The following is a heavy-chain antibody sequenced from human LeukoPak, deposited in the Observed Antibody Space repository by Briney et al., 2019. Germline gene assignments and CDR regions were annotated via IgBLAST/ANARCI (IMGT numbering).Heavy chain of an antibody. Sequence: GGSLRLSCTASGFTFDDYAMHWVRQAPGKGLEWVSGISWSSGSLGYADSVKGRFIISRDNAKNCLYLQMNSLGAEDTAVYYCARANSYGYYFDYWGQGTLVTVSS. J-gene: IGHJ4*02. CDR3: ARANSYGYYFDY. CDR2: ISWSSGSL. V-gene: IGHV3-9*01. D-gene: IGHD5-18*01. CDR1: GFTFDDYA.